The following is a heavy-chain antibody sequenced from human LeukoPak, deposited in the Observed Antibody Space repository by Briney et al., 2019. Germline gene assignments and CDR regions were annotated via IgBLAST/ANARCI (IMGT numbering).Heavy chain of an antibody. D-gene: IGHD6-19*01. CDR3: AREYSRGYHYFDY. J-gene: IGHJ4*02. CDR2: IYPTGNT. Sequence: ASETLSLTCTVSGGSISSGGFYWSWIRQPAGKGLEWTGRIYPTGNTDYNPSLRNRVTISVDMSENQFSLKVSSVTATDTAVYYCAREYSRGYHYFDYWGQGTLVTVSS. CDR1: GGSISSGGFY. V-gene: IGHV4-61*02.